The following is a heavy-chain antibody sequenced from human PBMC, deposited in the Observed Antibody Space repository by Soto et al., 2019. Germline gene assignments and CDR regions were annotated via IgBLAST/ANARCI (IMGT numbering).Heavy chain of an antibody. Sequence: EVQLVESGGGLVQPGGSLRLSCAASGFTFSNNWMSWVRQAPGKGLEWVANIKQDGSEKNYVDSVKGRFTISRDNAKNSLYLQITRLRAEDTAVYYCAREEVAVTTVWDYYYAMDVWGQGTTVTVSS. J-gene: IGHJ6*02. D-gene: IGHD4-17*01. CDR2: IKQDGSEK. CDR3: AREEVAVTTVWDYYYAMDV. V-gene: IGHV3-7*05. CDR1: GFTFSNNW.